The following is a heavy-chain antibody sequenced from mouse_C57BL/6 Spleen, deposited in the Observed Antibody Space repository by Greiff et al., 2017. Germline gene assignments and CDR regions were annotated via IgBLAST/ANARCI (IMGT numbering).Heavy chain of an antibody. CDR1: GYTFTDYY. V-gene: IGHV1-19*01. CDR3: ARSRGRNYFDY. Sequence: EVKLMESGPVLVKPGASVKMSCKASGYTFTDYYMNWVKQSHGKSLEWIGVINPYNGGTSYNQKFKGKATLTVDKSSSTAYMELNSLTSEDSAVYYCARSRGRNYFDYWGQGTTLTVSS. D-gene: IGHD3-3*01. J-gene: IGHJ2*01. CDR2: INPYNGGT.